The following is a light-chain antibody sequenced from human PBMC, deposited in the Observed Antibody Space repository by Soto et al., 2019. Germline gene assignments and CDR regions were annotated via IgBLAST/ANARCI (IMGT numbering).Light chain of an antibody. V-gene: IGLV4-69*01. CDR3: QTWGTGIVV. J-gene: IGLJ2*01. CDR1: SGLSSYA. CDR2: LNSDGSH. Sequence: QPVLTQSPSASASLGASVKLTCTLSSGLSSYAIAWHQQQPEKGPRYLMKLNSDGSHSKGAGIPDRFSGSSSGAERYLTISRLRSEDEADYSCQTWGTGIVVFGGGTQLTVL.